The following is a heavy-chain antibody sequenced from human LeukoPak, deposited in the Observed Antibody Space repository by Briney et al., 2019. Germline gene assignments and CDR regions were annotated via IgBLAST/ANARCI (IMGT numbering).Heavy chain of an antibody. CDR2: VSAHSGNT. J-gene: IGHJ6*02. CDR1: GYTFASYG. CDR3: ARVSCGYNCHYAMDV. Sequence: GASVKVSCKASGYTFASYGISWLRQAPGQGLEWVGWVSAHSGNTKYAERVQGRASMTADTSTSTAYMELRSQRSDDTALYYCARVSCGYNCHYAMDVWGQGTTVTVSS. D-gene: IGHD5-18*01. V-gene: IGHV1-18*01.